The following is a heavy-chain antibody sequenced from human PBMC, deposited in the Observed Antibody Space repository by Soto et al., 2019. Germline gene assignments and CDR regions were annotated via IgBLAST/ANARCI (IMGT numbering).Heavy chain of an antibody. Sequence: ASVKVSCKASGYTFTSYDINWVRQATGQELEWMGWMNPNSGNTGYAQKFQGRVTMTRNTSISTAYMELSSLRSEDTAVYYCARGLGVVIPGDAFDIWGQGTMVTVSS. CDR2: MNPNSGNT. J-gene: IGHJ3*02. CDR3: ARGLGVVIPGDAFDI. D-gene: IGHD3-3*01. V-gene: IGHV1-8*01. CDR1: GYTFTSYD.